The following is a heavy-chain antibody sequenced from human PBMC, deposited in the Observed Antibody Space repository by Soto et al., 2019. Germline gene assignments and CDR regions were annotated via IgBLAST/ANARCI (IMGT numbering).Heavy chain of an antibody. D-gene: IGHD6-19*01. CDR1: GDSVSSPYY. CDR3: ARSAGWYAVHS. J-gene: IGHJ4*02. V-gene: IGHV4-4*02. CDR2: VFHTGTT. Sequence: QVQLQESGPGLVKPSGTLSLTCGVSGDSVSSPYYWCWVRQPPGKGLEGIGEVFHTGTTSYNPSLSSRVTISMDKSNNQFSLDLSSVTAADTAVYYCARSAGWYAVHSWGPGTLVIVSS.